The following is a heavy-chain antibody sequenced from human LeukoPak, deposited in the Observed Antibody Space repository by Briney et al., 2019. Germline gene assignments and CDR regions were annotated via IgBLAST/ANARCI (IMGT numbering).Heavy chain of an antibody. D-gene: IGHD2-2*02. CDR3: ARHHCSSTSCYRGGWFDP. CDR2: LDPSNSYT. CDR1: GYSFTSYW. V-gene: IGHV5-10-1*01. J-gene: IGHJ5*02. Sequence: GESLSICCMGSGYSFTSYWISWVRQMPGKGLEWRGRLDPSNSYTNYSPSFQGHVTISADKSISTAYLQWSSLKASDTAMYYCARHHCSSTSCYRGGWFDPWGQGTLVTVSS.